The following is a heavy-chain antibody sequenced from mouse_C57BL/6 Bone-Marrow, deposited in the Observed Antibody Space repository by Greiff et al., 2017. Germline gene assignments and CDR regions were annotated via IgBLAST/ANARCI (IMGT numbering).Heavy chain of an antibody. CDR3: ARGGYGSSYWWYCDV. CDR1: GYTFTRYG. V-gene: IGHV1-81*01. Sequence: QVQLTQSGAELARPGASVKLSCKASGYTFTRYGISWVKQRTGQGLEWIGEIYPSSGNTYYNEQFKGKATLTADKSSSAAYMELRSLTSEYSAVYFGARGGYGSSYWWYCDVWGTGTTVTVSS. CDR2: IYPSSGNT. D-gene: IGHD1-1*01. J-gene: IGHJ1*03.